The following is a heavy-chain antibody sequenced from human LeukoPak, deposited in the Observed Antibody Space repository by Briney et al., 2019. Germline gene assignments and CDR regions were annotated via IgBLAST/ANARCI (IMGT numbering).Heavy chain of an antibody. D-gene: IGHD6-19*01. V-gene: IGHV3-20*04. J-gene: IGHJ4*02. CDR3: ARVRSSGYVDY. CDR2: ISWNGGST. CDR1: GFTFDDFA. Sequence: PGGSLRLSCAASGFTFDDFAMSWVRQAPGKGLEWVSGISWNGGSTGYGDSVKGRFTISRDNAKNSLYLQMNSLRAEDTAVYYCARVRSSGYVDYWGQGTLVTVSS.